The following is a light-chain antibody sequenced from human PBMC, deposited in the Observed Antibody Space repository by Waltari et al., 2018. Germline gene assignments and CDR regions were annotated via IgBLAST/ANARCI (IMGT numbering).Light chain of an antibody. V-gene: IGLV10-54*04. CDR1: SNNVGNQG. CDR2: RNN. CDR3: SAWDSNLTAWV. J-gene: IGLJ3*02. Sequence: QAGLTQPPSVSKGLRQTATLTCTGNSNNVGNQGAMWLQQHQGHPPKPLSYRNNNRPSGISERFSASRSGNTATLTITGLQAEDEADYYCSAWDSNLTAWVFGGGTKLTVL.